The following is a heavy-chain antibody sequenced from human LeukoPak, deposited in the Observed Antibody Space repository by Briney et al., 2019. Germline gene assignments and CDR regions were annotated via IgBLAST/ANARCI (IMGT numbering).Heavy chain of an antibody. V-gene: IGHV3-48*03. CDR2: ISSSGSTI. Sequence: GGSLRLSCAASGFTFSSYEMNWVRQAPGKGLEWVSYISSSGSTIYYADSVKGRFTISRDNAKNSLDLQMNSLRAEGTAVYFCAPPPVGIDVWGRGTSVTVSS. J-gene: IGHJ6*04. CDR1: GFTFSSYE. D-gene: IGHD4-17*01. CDR3: APPPVGIDV.